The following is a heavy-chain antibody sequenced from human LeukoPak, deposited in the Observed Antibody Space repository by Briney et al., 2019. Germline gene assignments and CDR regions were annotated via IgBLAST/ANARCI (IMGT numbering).Heavy chain of an antibody. D-gene: IGHD5-24*01. J-gene: IGHJ6*02. CDR3: ARSRRDNYYYYYGMDV. V-gene: IGHV3-48*03. CDR1: GFTFSSYE. Sequence: GGSLRLSCAASGFTFSSYEMTWVRQAPGKGLEWVSNISSSDTTMHYADSVKGRFTISRDNARNSLYLQMNSLRAEDTAVYYCARSRRDNYYYYYGMDVWGQGTTVTVSS. CDR2: ISSSDTTM.